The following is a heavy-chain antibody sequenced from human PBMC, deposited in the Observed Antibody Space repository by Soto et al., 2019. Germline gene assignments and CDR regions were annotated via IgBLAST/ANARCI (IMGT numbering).Heavy chain of an antibody. D-gene: IGHD3-3*01. CDR2: IYSSGNT. J-gene: IGHJ5*02. CDR3: ARGQRFSDWFDP. Sequence: SETLSLTCSVSGGTISGYYWTWIRQPAGKGLEWIGRIYSSGNTKYNLSLQSRVTMSLDTSNNQFSLRLTSVTAADTAVYYCARGQRFSDWFDPWGQGTLVTVS. CDR1: GGTISGYY. V-gene: IGHV4-4*07.